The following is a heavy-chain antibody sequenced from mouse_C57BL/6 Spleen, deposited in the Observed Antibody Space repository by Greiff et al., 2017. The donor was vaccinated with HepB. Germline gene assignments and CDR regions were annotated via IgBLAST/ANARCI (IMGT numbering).Heavy chain of an antibody. V-gene: IGHV1-76*01. CDR2: IYPGSGNT. Sequence: QVQLQQSGAELVRPGASVKLSCKASGYTFTDYYINWVKQRPGQGLEWIARIYPGSGNTYYNEKFKGKATLTAEKSSSTAYMQLSSLTSEDSAVYFCAREDYGSSYVDYFDYWGQGTTLTVSS. D-gene: IGHD1-1*01. J-gene: IGHJ2*01. CDR3: AREDYGSSYVDYFDY. CDR1: GYTFTDYY.